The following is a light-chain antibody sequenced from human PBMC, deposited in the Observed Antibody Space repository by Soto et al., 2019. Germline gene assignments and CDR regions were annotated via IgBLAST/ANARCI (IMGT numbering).Light chain of an antibody. CDR1: QSISIY. CDR2: AAS. V-gene: IGKV1-39*01. J-gene: IGKJ1*01. Sequence: IQMTQSPSSPSASVGDRVTITCRASQSISIYLNWYQQIPGKAPKLLIYAASSLQSGVPSRFSGSGSGTDFSLTISSLQPEDFATYYCQQSYSTPRTFGQGTKVEI. CDR3: QQSYSTPRT.